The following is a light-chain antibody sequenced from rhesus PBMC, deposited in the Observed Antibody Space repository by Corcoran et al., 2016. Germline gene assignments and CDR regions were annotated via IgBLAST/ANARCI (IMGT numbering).Light chain of an antibody. Sequence: DIQMTQSPSSLSASVGDTVTITCRASQGISSDLNWFQQNQGKAPKLLLYAATPLQSGVPSRFSGSGSGTDFTLTISSLQPEDFATYYCQQYKSYPFTFGPGTKLDIK. J-gene: IGKJ3*01. CDR3: QQYKSYPFT. V-gene: IGKV1-28*02. CDR2: AAT. CDR1: QGISSD.